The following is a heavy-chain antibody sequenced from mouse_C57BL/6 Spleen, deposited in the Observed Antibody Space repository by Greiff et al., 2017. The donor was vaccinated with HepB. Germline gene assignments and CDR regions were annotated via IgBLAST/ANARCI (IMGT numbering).Heavy chain of an antibody. D-gene: IGHD2-4*01. Sequence: QVQLQQSGAELVRPGASVKLSCKASGYTFTDYYINWVKQRPGQGLEWIARIYPGSGNTYYNEKFKGKATLTAEKSSSTAYMQLSSLTSEDSAVYFCARWEDDYPFDYWGQGTTLTVSS. CDR1: GYTFTDYY. CDR3: ARWEDDYPFDY. V-gene: IGHV1-76*01. J-gene: IGHJ2*01. CDR2: IYPGSGNT.